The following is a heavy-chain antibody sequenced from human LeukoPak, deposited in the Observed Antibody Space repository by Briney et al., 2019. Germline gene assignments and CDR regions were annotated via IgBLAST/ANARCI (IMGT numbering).Heavy chain of an antibody. J-gene: IGHJ1*01. CDR1: GFTFSSYA. CDR3: AKDGQVTAIPEYFQH. Sequence: PGGSLRLSCAASGFTFSSYAMSWVRQAPGKGPEWVSAISGSGDSTYYADSVKGRFTISRDNSKNTLYLQMNSLRAEDTAVYYCAKDGQVTAIPEYFQHWGQGTLVTVSS. D-gene: IGHD2-21*02. V-gene: IGHV3-23*01. CDR2: ISGSGDST.